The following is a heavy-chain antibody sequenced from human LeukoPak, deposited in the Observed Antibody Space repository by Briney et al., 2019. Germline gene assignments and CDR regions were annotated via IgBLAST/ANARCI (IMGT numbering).Heavy chain of an antibody. CDR2: INHSGST. CDR3: ARKWHYGDYNI. D-gene: IGHD4-17*01. J-gene: IGHJ4*02. V-gene: IGHV4-34*01. Sequence: SETLSLTCAVYGGSFSGYYWSWIRQPPGKGLEWIGEINHSGSTNYSPSLKSRVTISVDTSKNQFSLKLSSVTAADTAVYYCARKWHYGDYNIWGQETLVTVSS. CDR1: GGSFSGYY.